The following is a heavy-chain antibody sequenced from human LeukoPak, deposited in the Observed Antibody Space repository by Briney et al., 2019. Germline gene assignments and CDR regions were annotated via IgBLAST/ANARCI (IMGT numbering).Heavy chain of an antibody. CDR3: ARARYSSSLYFDY. Sequence: GRSLRLSCAASGFTFSSYAMHWVRQAPGKGLEWVAVISYDGSNKYYADSVKGRFTISRDNSKNTLYLQMNSLRAEDTAVYYCARARYSSSLYFDYWGQGSLVTVSS. CDR1: GFTFSSYA. J-gene: IGHJ4*02. V-gene: IGHV3-30*14. D-gene: IGHD6-13*01. CDR2: ISYDGSNK.